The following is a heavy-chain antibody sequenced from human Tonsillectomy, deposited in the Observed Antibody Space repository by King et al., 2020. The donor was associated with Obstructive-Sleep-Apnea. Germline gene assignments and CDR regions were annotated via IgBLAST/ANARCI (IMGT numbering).Heavy chain of an antibody. CDR3: ARDVLRYFDWLPNFDY. V-gene: IGHV1-18*04. D-gene: IGHD3-9*01. CDR1: GYTFTSYG. J-gene: IGHJ4*02. CDR2: ISAYNGNT. Sequence: QLVQSGAEVKKPGASVKVSCKASGYTFTSYGISWVRQAPGQGLEWMGWISAYNGNTNCAQKLQGRGTMTTDTSTSTAYMELRSLRSDDTAVYYCARDVLRYFDWLPNFDYWGQGTLVTVSS.